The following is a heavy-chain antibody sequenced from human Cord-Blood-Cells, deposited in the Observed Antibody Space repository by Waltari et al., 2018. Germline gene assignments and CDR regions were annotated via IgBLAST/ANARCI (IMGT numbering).Heavy chain of an antibody. J-gene: IGHJ4*02. V-gene: IGHV3-30*03. CDR1: GFTFSSYG. CDR3: AAEGGSYFDY. Sequence: QVQLVESGGGVVQPGRYLRLTCAAPGFTFSSYGMHWVRQAPGKGLEWVAVISYDGSNKYYADSVKGRFTISRDNSKNTLYLQMNSLRAEDTAVYYCAAEGGSYFDYWGQGTLVTVSS. CDR2: ISYDGSNK. D-gene: IGHD1-26*01.